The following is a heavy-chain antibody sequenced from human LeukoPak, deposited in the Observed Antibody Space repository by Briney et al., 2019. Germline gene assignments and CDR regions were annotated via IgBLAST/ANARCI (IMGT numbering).Heavy chain of an antibody. CDR3: ARDSSGDSSGYYYHGY. D-gene: IGHD3-22*01. Sequence: GGSLRLSCAASGFTFSSYSMNWVHQAPGKGLEWVSSISSISSYIYYADSVKGRFTISRDNAKNSLYLQMNSLRAEDTAVYYCARDSSGDSSGYYYHGYWGQGTLVTVSS. V-gene: IGHV3-21*01. J-gene: IGHJ4*02. CDR1: GFTFSSYS. CDR2: ISSISSYI.